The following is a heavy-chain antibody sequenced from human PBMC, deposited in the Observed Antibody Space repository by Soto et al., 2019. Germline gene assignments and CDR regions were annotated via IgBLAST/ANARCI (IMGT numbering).Heavy chain of an antibody. J-gene: IGHJ5*02. Sequence: EVQLVESGGGLVQPGESLRLSCAASGFTFSSYWMHWVRQAPGKGLVRVSRINSDGSRTNYADSVKGRFIVSRDNAKNTQYLQMNSLRAEDTAVYYCARVLTGSWNWFDPWGQGTLVTVSS. CDR1: GFTFSSYW. CDR2: INSDGSRT. V-gene: IGHV3-74*01. D-gene: IGHD6-13*01. CDR3: ARVLTGSWNWFDP.